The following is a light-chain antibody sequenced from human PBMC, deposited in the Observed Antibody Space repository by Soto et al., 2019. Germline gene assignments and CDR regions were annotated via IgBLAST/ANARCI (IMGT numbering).Light chain of an antibody. J-gene: IGLJ2*01. CDR2: GNS. CDR1: SSNIGANYD. V-gene: IGLV1-40*01. CDR3: QSYDSSLSGVV. Sequence: QSVLTQPPSVSGAPGQRVTISCTGSSSNIGANYDVHWYQQLPGTAPKLLIYGNSNRPSGVPDRFSGSKYGSSASLAITRLQAEDEADYYRQSYDSSLSGVVFGGGTKLTVL.